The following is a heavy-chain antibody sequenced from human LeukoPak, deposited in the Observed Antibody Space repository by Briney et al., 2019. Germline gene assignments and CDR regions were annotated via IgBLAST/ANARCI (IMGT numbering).Heavy chain of an antibody. CDR3: AGVFSGRRPFEL. D-gene: IGHD3-10*01. CDR2: IYYRGFT. J-gene: IGHJ4*02. Sequence: SETLSLTCTAPGDSINSYYWNWIRQPPGKGLEWIGYIYYRGFTNYNPSPKSRVSTSIDASKKQFSLKLSSVTAADTAIYYCAGVFSGRRPFELWGKGTLVTVSS. CDR1: GDSINSYY. V-gene: IGHV4-59*01.